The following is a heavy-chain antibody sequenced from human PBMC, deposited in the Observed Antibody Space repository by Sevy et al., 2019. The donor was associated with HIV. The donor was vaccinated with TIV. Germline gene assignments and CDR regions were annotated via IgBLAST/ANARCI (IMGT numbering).Heavy chain of an antibody. D-gene: IGHD2-15*01. V-gene: IGHV3-23*01. CDR3: AKAKTVAAGFDY. CDR1: GVTFRSYV. Sequence: LSLTCAASGVTFRSYVMSWVRQAPGKGLEWVSSISGSGGSTYYADSVKGRFTISRDNFKSTLYLQMNSLRAEDTAVYYCAKAKTVAAGFDYWGQGTLVTVSS. J-gene: IGHJ4*02. CDR2: ISGSGGST.